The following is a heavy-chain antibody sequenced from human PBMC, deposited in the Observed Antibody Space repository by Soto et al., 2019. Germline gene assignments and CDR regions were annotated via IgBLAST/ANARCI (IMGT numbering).Heavy chain of an antibody. J-gene: IGHJ4*02. CDR3: AREAGHYDFWSGKGNYGSGSYYSGFDY. V-gene: IGHV4-59*01. CDR1: GGSINTYY. Sequence: SETLSLTCTVSGGSINTYYWNWIRQPPGKGLERIAYTYYNGNIDSNPSLEGRVTISLDTPKNQLSLELSSVTAADTAVYYCAREAGHYDFWSGKGNYGSGSYYSGFDYWGQGTLVTVSS. CDR2: TYYNGNI. D-gene: IGHD3-10*01.